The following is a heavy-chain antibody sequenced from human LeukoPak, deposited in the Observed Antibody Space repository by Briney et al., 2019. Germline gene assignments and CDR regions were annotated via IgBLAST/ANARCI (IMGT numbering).Heavy chain of an antibody. CDR1: GFTFSSYA. Sequence: GGSLRLSCAASGFTFSSYAMSWVRQAPGKGLEWVSGISDSGGTTYYADSVKGRFTISRDNSKNTLYLQMNSLRAEDTAVYYCARVTMVRGVAWWYFDLWGRGTLVTVSS. D-gene: IGHD3-10*01. CDR2: ISDSGGTT. CDR3: ARVTMVRGVAWWYFDL. V-gene: IGHV3-23*01. J-gene: IGHJ2*01.